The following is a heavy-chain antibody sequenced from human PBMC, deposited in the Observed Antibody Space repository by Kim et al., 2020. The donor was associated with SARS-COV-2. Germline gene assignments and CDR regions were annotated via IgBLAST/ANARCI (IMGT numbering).Heavy chain of an antibody. D-gene: IGHD3-10*01. J-gene: IGHJ4*02. V-gene: IGHV3-53*05. CDR3: ARDLYYYGSGITDY. Sequence: AGPVEGRVTISRANSKNTIYLQMNSLRPEDTAIYYCARDLYYYGSGITDYWGQGTPVTVSS.